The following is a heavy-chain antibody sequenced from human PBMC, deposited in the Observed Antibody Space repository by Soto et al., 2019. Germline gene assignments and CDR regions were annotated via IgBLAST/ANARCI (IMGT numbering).Heavy chain of an antibody. J-gene: IGHJ4*02. V-gene: IGHV5-51*01. CDR1: GYSFTSYW. CDR2: IYPGDSDA. CDR3: ARHKNDILTVYSDLDY. Sequence: PGESLKISCKASGYSFTSYWIGWVLQMPGKGLEWMGLIYPGDSDARYCPSFQGQVTISADKSINTAYLQWNSLKASDTAMYYCARHKNDILTVYSDLDYWGQGTLVTVSS. D-gene: IGHD3-9*01.